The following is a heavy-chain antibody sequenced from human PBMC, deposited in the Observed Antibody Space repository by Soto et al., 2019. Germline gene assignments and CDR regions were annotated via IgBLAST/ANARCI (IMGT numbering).Heavy chain of an antibody. CDR1: GGSISSYY. CDR2: IYYSGST. J-gene: IGHJ5*02. V-gene: IGHV4-59*01. D-gene: IGHD4-17*01. CDR3: ARGTTYGDYSDWFDP. Sequence: PSETLSLTCTVSGGSISSYYWSWIRQPPGKGLEWIGYIYYSGSTNYNPSLKSRVTISVDTSKNQFSLKLSSVTAADTAVYYCARGTTYGDYSDWFDPWGQGTLVTVSS.